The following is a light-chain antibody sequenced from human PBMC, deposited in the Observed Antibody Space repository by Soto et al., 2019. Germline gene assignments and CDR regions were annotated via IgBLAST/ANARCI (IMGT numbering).Light chain of an antibody. CDR2: AAS. CDR1: QGISSD. CDR3: QQYYSYPYT. Sequence: AIRMTQSPSSFSASTGDRVTITCRSRQGISSDLAWYQQKPGKAPKLLIYAASTLQSGVPSRFSGSGSGTDFTLTISCLQSEDFATYYCQQYYSYPYTFGQGTKLEIK. J-gene: IGKJ2*01. V-gene: IGKV1-8*01.